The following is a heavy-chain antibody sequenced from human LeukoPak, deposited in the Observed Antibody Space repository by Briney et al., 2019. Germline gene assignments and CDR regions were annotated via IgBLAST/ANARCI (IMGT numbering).Heavy chain of an antibody. V-gene: IGHV1-2*02. D-gene: IGHD6-13*01. CDR2: INPNSGGT. CDR3: ARVALTAAGTMWANSHFDY. J-gene: IGHJ4*02. Sequence: ASVKVSCKASGYTFTGYYMHWVRQAPGQGLKWMGWINPNSGGTNYAQKFQGRVTMTRDTSISTAYMELSRLRSDDTAVYYCARVALTAAGTMWANSHFDYWGQGTLVTVSS. CDR1: GYTFTGYY.